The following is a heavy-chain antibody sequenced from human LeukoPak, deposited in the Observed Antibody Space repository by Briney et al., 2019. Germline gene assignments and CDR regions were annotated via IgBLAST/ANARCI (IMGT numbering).Heavy chain of an antibody. Sequence: TGGSLRLSCAASGFTFSIYSMHWVRQTPGKGLEYVSAISSVGDSTYYANSVKGRFTISRDNSKNTLYLQMGSLTPEDMALYYCARGRAYSRDWFDPWGQGTLVTVSS. J-gene: IGHJ5*02. CDR3: ARGRAYSRDWFDP. V-gene: IGHV3-64*01. CDR2: ISSVGDST. D-gene: IGHD5-18*01. CDR1: GFTFSIYS.